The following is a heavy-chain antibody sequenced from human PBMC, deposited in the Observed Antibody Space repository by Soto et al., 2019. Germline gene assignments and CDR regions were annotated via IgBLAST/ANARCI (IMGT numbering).Heavy chain of an antibody. V-gene: IGHV1-69*01. CDR3: ARDRGSSSWYARGVYYYGMDV. CDR1: GGTFSSYA. D-gene: IGHD6-13*01. Sequence: QVQLVQSGAEVKKPGSSVKVSCKASGGTFSSYAISWVRQAPRQGLEWMGGIIPIFGTANYAQKFQGRVTITADESTSTAYMELSSLRSEDTAVYYCARDRGSSSWYARGVYYYGMDVWGQGTTVTVSS. J-gene: IGHJ6*02. CDR2: IIPIFGTA.